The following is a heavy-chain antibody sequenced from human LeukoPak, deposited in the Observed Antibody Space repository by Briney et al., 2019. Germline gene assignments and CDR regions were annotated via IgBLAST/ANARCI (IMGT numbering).Heavy chain of an antibody. D-gene: IGHD6-19*01. CDR1: GYTFTRYY. Sequence: GASVRLCCKAAGYTFTRYYMHWVREAPGQRLKWMRWINPNSGGTNYAKKFQGRVTMTRDTSISTAYMELSRLRSDDTAVYYCARDYFPVAGTDYWGQGTLVTVSS. J-gene: IGHJ4*02. CDR2: INPNSGGT. V-gene: IGHV1-2*02. CDR3: ARDYFPVAGTDY.